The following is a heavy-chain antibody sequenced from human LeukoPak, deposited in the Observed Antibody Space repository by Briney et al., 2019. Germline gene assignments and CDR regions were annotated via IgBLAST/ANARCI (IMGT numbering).Heavy chain of an antibody. J-gene: IGHJ4*02. CDR2: IYSSGST. D-gene: IGHD1-26*01. CDR3: AKSGGYGLIDY. CDR1: GGSISSGSYY. V-gene: IGHV4-39*01. Sequence: SETLSLTCTVSGGSISSGSYYWGWIRQPPGKGLEWIGSIYSSGSTYYNASLQSRVTISIETSKNQISLRLNSVTAADTAMYYCAKSGGYGLIDYWGQGTLVTVSS.